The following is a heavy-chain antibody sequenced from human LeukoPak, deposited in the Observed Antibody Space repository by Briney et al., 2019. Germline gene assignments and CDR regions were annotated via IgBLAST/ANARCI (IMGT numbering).Heavy chain of an antibody. CDR2: IYYSGST. V-gene: IGHV4-59*11. CDR1: GGSISSHY. J-gene: IGHJ4*02. CDR3: ARVGGSYYYFDY. D-gene: IGHD1-26*01. Sequence: PSETLSLTCTVSGGSISSHYWSRIRQPPGKGLEWIGYIYYSGSTNYNPSLKSRVTISVDTSKNQFSLKLSSVTAADTAVYYCARVGGSYYYFDYWGQGTLVNVSS.